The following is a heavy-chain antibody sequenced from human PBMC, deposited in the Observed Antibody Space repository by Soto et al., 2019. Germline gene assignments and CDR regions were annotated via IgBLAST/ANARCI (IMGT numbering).Heavy chain of an antibody. D-gene: IGHD3-3*01. CDR2: MNPNSGNT. J-gene: IGHJ5*02. V-gene: IGHV1-8*01. Sequence: ASVKVSCKASGYTFTSYDINWVRQATGQGLEWMGWMNPNSGNTGYAQKFQGRVTMTRNTSISTAYMELSSLRSEDTAVYYCARGGYDFWSGNNWFDPWGQGTLVTVSS. CDR1: GYTFTSYD. CDR3: ARGGYDFWSGNNWFDP.